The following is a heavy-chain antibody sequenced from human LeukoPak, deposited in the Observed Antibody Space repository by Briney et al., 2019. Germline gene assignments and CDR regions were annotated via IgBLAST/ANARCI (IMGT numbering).Heavy chain of an antibody. J-gene: IGHJ4*02. V-gene: IGHV3-21*04. CDR3: AKGAGWPQSFHFDY. CDR1: GFTFSSYS. CDR2: ISSSSSYI. Sequence: GGSLRLSCAASGFTFSSYSMNWVRQAPGKGLEWASSISSSSSYIYYADSVKGRFTISRDNSKNTLYLQMSSLRAEDTAVYYCAKGAGWPQSFHFDYWGQGTLVTVSS. D-gene: IGHD5-24*01.